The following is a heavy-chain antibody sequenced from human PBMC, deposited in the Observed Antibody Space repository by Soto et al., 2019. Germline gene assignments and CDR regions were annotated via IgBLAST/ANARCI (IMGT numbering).Heavy chain of an antibody. D-gene: IGHD3-10*01. CDR3: ARGHYYGSGSGDYYGMDV. Sequence: QVQLVESGGGVVQPGRSLRLSCAASGFTFSSYAMHWVRQAPGKGLEWVAVISYDGSNKYYADSVKGRFTISRDNSKNTLYLQMNSLRAEDTAVYYCARGHYYGSGSGDYYGMDVWGQGTTVTVSS. CDR1: GFTFSSYA. V-gene: IGHV3-30-3*01. J-gene: IGHJ6*02. CDR2: ISYDGSNK.